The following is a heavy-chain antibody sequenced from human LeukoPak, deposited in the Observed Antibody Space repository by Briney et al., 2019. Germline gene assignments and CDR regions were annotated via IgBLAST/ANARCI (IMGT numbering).Heavy chain of an antibody. V-gene: IGHV4-39*01. CDR2: IYYSGST. D-gene: IGHD2-21*02. CDR1: GGSISSSSYY. J-gene: IGHJ4*02. CDR3: ARQVVVTAPFDY. Sequence: PSETLSLTCTVSGGSISSSSYYWGWIRQPPGKGLEWIGSIYYSGSTYYNPSLKSRVTISVDTSENQFSLKLSSVTAADTAVYYCARQVVVTAPFDYWGQGTLVTVSS.